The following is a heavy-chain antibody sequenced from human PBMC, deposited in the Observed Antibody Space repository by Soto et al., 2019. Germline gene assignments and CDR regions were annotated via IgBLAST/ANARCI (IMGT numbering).Heavy chain of an antibody. CDR1: GFTFSSYS. J-gene: IGHJ4*02. D-gene: IGHD4-4*01. V-gene: IGHV3-21*01. CDR3: ARAASHYSNLDY. Sequence: EVQLVESGGGLVKPGGSLRLSCAASGFTFSSYSMNWVRQAPGKGLEWVSSISSSSSYIYYADSVKGRFTISRDNAKNSLYLQMNSLRAEDTAVYYCARAASHYSNLDYWGQGTLVTVSS. CDR2: ISSSSSYI.